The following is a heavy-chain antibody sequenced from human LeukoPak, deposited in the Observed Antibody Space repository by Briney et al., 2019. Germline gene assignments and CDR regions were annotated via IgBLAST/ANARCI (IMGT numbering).Heavy chain of an antibody. CDR1: GGSFSGYY. J-gene: IGHJ5*02. CDR2: INHSGST. V-gene: IGHV4-34*01. CDR3: ARARGYYCSSTSCPRPEVHNWFDP. D-gene: IGHD2-2*01. Sequence: PSETLSLTCAVYGGSFSGYYWSWIRQPPGKGLKWIGEINHSGSTNYNPSLKSRVTISVDTSKNQFSLKLSSVTAADTAVYYCARARGYYCSSTSCPRPEVHNWFDPWGQGTLVTVSS.